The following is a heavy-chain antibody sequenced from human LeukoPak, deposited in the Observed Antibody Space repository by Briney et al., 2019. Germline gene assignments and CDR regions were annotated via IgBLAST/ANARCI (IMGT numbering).Heavy chain of an antibody. D-gene: IGHD3-9*01. CDR3: ATAHDILTGYPFDY. CDR1: GGSISSYY. CDR2: IYTSGST. Sequence: SETLSLTCTVSGGSISSYYWSWIRQPAGKGLEWIGRIYTSGSTNYNPSLKSRVTMSVDTSKNQFSLKLSSVTAADTAVYYCATAHDILTGYPFDYWGQGTLVTVSS. V-gene: IGHV4-4*07. J-gene: IGHJ4*02.